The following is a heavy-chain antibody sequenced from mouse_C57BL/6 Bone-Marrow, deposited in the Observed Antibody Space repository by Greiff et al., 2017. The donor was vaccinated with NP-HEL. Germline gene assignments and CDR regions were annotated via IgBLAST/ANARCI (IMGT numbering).Heavy chain of an antibody. J-gene: IGHJ3*01. CDR1: GYNFTNSY. V-gene: IGHV14-3*01. Sequence: VQLQQPVAELVRPGASVKLSCTASGYNFTNSYMHWVKQRPEQGLEWIGRIDPANGNTKYAPKFKGKATMTVDKSSTTAYLQLSSLTSEATALSYYARGGLRRAWFADWGQGTLVTVSA. D-gene: IGHD2-4*01. CDR3: ARGGLRRAWFAD. CDR2: IDPANGNT.